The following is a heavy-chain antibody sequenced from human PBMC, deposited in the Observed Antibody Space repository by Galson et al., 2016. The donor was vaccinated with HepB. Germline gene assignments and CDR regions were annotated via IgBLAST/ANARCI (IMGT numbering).Heavy chain of an antibody. CDR3: ARDGSGYTSSWYFDY. Sequence: SLRLSCAGSGFTFRDYAMSWVRQAPGKGLEWVSGVSGHASNTHYADSVKGRFTVSRDNSKNTVYLQMKSLRAEDTAVYYCARDGSGYTSSWYFDYWGPGTLVTVSS. CDR1: GFTFRDYA. V-gene: IGHV3-23*01. CDR2: VSGHASNT. D-gene: IGHD6-13*01. J-gene: IGHJ4*02.